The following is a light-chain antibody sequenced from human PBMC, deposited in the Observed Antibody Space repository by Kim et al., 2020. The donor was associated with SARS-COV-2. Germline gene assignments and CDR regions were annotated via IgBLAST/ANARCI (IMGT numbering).Light chain of an antibody. CDR1: SSNIGAGYD. CDR3: QSYDGNLSGFV. J-gene: IGLJ1*01. CDR2: ANS. Sequence: QSVLTQPPSVSGAPGQRVTISCTGSSSNIGAGYDVHWYHQLPGTAPKLLIYANSNRPSGVPDRFSGSKSGTSASLAITGLQAEDEADYYCQSYDGNLSGFVFGTGTKVTVL. V-gene: IGLV1-40*01.